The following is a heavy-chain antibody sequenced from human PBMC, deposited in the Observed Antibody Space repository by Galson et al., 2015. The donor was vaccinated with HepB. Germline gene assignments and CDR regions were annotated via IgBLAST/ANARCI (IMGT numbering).Heavy chain of an antibody. D-gene: IGHD4-17*01. V-gene: IGHV3-33*01. CDR2: IWYDGSNK. J-gene: IGHJ6*02. CDR1: GFTFSSYG. CDR3: ARASTVTYYYYCMDV. Sequence: ALRLSCAASGFTFSSYGMHWVRQAPGQGLEWVAVIWYDGSNKYYADSVKGRFTISRDNSKNTLYLQMNSLRAEDTAVYYCARASTVTYYYYCMDVWGQGTTVTVSS.